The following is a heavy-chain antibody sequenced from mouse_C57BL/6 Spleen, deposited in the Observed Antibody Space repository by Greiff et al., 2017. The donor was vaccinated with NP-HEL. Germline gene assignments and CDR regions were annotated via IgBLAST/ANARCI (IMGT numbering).Heavy chain of an antibody. CDR2: INPSSGYT. CDR1: GYTFTSYT. D-gene: IGHD1-1*01. Sequence: QVQLKESGAELARPGASVKMSCKASGYTFTSYTMHWVKQRPGQGLEWIGYINPSSGYTKYNQKFKDKATLTADKSSSTAYMQLSSLTSEDSAVYYCARSGSSWGGHYFDYWGQGTTLTVSS. J-gene: IGHJ2*01. CDR3: ARSGSSWGGHYFDY. V-gene: IGHV1-4*01.